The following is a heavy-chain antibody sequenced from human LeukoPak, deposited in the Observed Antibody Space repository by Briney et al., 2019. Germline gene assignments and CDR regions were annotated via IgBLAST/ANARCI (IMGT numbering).Heavy chain of an antibody. CDR3: ARSSMGATSSPGAFDI. CDR1: GGTFSSYA. J-gene: IGHJ3*02. Sequence: SVKVSFKASGGTFSSYAISWVRQAPGQGLEWMGRIIPILGIANYAQKFQGRVTITADKSTSTAYMELSSLRSEDTAVYYCARSSMGATSSPGAFDIWGQGTMVTVSS. D-gene: IGHD1-26*01. CDR2: IIPILGIA. V-gene: IGHV1-69*04.